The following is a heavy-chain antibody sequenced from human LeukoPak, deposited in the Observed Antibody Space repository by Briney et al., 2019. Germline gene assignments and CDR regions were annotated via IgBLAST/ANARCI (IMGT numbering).Heavy chain of an antibody. CDR2: IYYSGST. D-gene: IGHD3-22*01. CDR1: GGSISSSSYY. J-gene: IGHJ5*02. V-gene: IGHV4-39*07. Sequence: SETLSLTCTVSGGSISSSSYYWGWIRQPPGKGLEWIGSIYYSGSTYYNPSLKSRVTISVDTSKNQFSLKLSSVTAADTAVYYCARGPGDSSGYYYVGWFDPWGQGTLVTVSS. CDR3: ARGPGDSSGYYYVGWFDP.